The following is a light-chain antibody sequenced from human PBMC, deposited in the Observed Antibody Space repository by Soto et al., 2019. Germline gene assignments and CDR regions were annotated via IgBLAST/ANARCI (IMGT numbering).Light chain of an antibody. CDR1: YVMSGC. V-gene: IGKV1-9*01. CDR2: DSS. J-gene: IGKJ3*01. CDR3: QQHNNYPLT. Sequence: DIQLTQSPSFLSASVEDRVTISCRASYVMSGCLAWYQQEPGKPPKLLIYDSSTLQSGVPSRFSGSGSGRKFTLTISGLQFEDFATYYCQQHNNYPLTFGHGTKVDI.